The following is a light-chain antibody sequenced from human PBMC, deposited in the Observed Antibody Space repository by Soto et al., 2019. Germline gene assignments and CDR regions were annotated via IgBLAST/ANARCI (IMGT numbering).Light chain of an antibody. CDR1: SSNIGNNY. J-gene: IGLJ1*01. V-gene: IGLV1-51*02. CDR3: GTWDSSLGV. Sequence: QSVLTPPPSLAAAPGQKVTISCSGSSSNIGNNYVSWYQQLPGTAPKLLIYENNKRPSGIPDRFSGSKSGTSATLGITGLQTGDEADYYCGTWDSSLGVFGTGTKVTVL. CDR2: ENN.